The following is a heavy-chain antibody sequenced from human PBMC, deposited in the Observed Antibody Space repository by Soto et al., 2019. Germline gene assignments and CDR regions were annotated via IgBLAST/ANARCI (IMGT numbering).Heavy chain of an antibody. Sequence: GGSLRLSCAASGFTFSSYGMHWVRQAPGKGLEWVAVISYDGSNKYYADSVKGRFTISRDNSKNTLYLQMNSLRAEDTAVYYCAKEGQDYWGQGTLVTVS. J-gene: IGHJ4*02. CDR3: AKEGQDY. CDR1: GFTFSSYG. V-gene: IGHV3-30*18. CDR2: ISYDGSNK.